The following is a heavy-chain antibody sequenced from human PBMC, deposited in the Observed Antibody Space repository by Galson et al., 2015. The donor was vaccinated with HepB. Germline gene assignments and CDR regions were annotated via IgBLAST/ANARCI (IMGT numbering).Heavy chain of an antibody. D-gene: IGHD5-12*01. J-gene: IGHJ5*02. CDR1: GYTFTDYY. Sequence: SVTVSCKASGYTFTDYYIHWVRQAPGQGLEWMGRMNPNRGGTNYSQKFQGRVTMTRDTSIRTAYMELSRLTSDDTAVHYCARGERQIVAAIAWGQGTLVTVSS. V-gene: IGHV1-2*06. CDR3: ARGERQIVAAIA. CDR2: MNPNRGGT.